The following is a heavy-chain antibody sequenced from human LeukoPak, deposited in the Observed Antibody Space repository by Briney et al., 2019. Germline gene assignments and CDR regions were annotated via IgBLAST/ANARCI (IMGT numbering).Heavy chain of an antibody. CDR3: AKEGYSSGWSFDY. CDR1: GFTFSSYA. J-gene: IGHJ4*02. V-gene: IGHV3-23*01. Sequence: GGSLRLSCAASGFTFSSYAMSWVRQAPGKGLEWVSAISGSGGSTYYADSVKGRFTISRDNSKNTLYLQMNSLRAEGTALYYCAKEGYSSGWSFDYWGQGTLVTVSS. CDR2: ISGSGGST. D-gene: IGHD6-19*01.